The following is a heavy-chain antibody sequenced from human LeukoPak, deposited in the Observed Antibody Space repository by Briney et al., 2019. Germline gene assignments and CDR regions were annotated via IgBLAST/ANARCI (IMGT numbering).Heavy chain of an antibody. Sequence: GGSLRLSCAVSGVTFSSYSMNWVRQAPGKGLEWLSYISSSGSTMYYADSVKGRFTISRDNARNSLYLQMNSLRVEDTAMYYCTRGFDISDYWGQGTVVTVSS. CDR1: GVTFSSYS. D-gene: IGHD3-9*01. V-gene: IGHV3-48*04. CDR3: TRGFDISDY. CDR2: ISSSGSTM. J-gene: IGHJ4*02.